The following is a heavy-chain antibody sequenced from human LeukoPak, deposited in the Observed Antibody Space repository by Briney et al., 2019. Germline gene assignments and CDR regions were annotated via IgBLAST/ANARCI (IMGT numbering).Heavy chain of an antibody. D-gene: IGHD3-22*01. V-gene: IGHV3-20*04. CDR2: INWNGGST. Sequence: PGGSLRLSCAASGFTFDDYGMSWVRQAPGKGLEWVSGINWNGGSTGYADSVKGRFTISRDIAKNSLYLQMNSLRAEDTALYYCARVDSSGYYYYFDYWGQGTLVTVSS. CDR1: GFTFDDYG. CDR3: ARVDSSGYYYYFDY. J-gene: IGHJ4*02.